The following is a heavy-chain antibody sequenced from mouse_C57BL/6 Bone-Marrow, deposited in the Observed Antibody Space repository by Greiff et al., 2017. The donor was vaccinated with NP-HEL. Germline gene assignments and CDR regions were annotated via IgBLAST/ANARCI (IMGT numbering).Heavy chain of an antibody. V-gene: IGHV5-16*01. J-gene: IGHJ4*01. CDR3: ARGQGGNFYAMDY. D-gene: IGHD2-1*01. CDR2: INYDGSST. CDR1: GFTFSDYY. Sequence: EVKLVESEGGLVQPGSSMKLSCTASGFTFSDYYMVWVRQVPEKGLEWVANINYDGSSTYYLDSLKSRFIISRENAKNILYLQMSSLKAEDTATYYCARGQGGNFYAMDYWGQGTSVTVSS.